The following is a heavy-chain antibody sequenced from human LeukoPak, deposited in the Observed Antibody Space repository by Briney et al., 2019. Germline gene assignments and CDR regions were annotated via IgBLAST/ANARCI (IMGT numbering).Heavy chain of an antibody. D-gene: IGHD6-25*01. J-gene: IGHJ5*02. CDR3: AASAAGGGWFDP. V-gene: IGHV4-39*07. Sequence: PGGSLRLSCAASGFTFSSHGMNWIRQPPGKGLEWIGSIYYSGSTYYNPSLKSRVTISVDTSKNQFSLKLSSVTAADTAVYYCAASAAGGGWFDPWGQGTLVTVSS. CDR2: IYYSGST. CDR1: GFTFSSHGM.